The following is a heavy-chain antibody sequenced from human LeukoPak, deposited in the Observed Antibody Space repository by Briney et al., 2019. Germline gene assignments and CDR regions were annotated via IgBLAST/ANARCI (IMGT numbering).Heavy chain of an antibody. CDR3: ARGYSFGFKTIDY. Sequence: GGSLRLSCAASGFTLSSYNMNWVRQAPGKGLEWVSSISGSGSYIYYADLVKGRFTISRDNAENSLYLQMNSLRAEDTAVYYYARGYSFGFKTIDYWGQGTLVTVSS. V-gene: IGHV3-21*06. CDR1: GFTLSSYN. J-gene: IGHJ4*02. D-gene: IGHD5-18*01. CDR2: ISGSGSYI.